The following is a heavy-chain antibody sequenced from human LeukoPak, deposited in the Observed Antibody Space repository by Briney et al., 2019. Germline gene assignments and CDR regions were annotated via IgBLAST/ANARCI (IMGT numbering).Heavy chain of an antibody. CDR2: INPSGGST. Sequence: GASVKVSCKASGYTFTSYYMHWVRQAPGQGLEWMGIINPSGGSTSYAQKFQGRVTMTRDTSTSTVYMELSSLRSEDTAVYYCARAYYYDSSGYYPITYWGQGTLVTVSS. CDR1: GYTFTSYY. V-gene: IGHV1-46*01. D-gene: IGHD3-22*01. CDR3: ARAYYYDSSGYYPITY. J-gene: IGHJ4*02.